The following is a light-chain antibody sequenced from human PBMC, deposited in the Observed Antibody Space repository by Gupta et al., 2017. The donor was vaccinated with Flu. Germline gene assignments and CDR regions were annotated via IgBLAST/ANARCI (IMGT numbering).Light chain of an antibody. V-gene: IGKV2-30*02. J-gene: IGKJ2*03. CDR1: ESLVHGNGKVY. CDR2: QGS. CDR3: RQCALWPYS. Sequence: DVVLTQSPLLLSVTLGQPASISCRSSESLVHGNGKVYLHWFHQCAGLSPRRLIYQGSNRDSGIPDRFSGSGSDTDFTLKISWVEAEDVAVYYCRQCALWPYSFGEGTKLEI.